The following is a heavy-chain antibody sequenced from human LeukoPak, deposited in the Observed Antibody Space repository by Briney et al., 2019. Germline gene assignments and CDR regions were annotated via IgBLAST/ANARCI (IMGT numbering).Heavy chain of an antibody. CDR2: IYYSGST. J-gene: IGHJ4*02. V-gene: IGHV4-59*01. Sequence: SETLSLTCTVSGGSISSYYWSWIRQPPGKELEWIGYIYYSGSTNYNPSLKSRVTISVDTSKNQFSLKLSSVTAADTAVYYCARDLRALDYWGQGTLVTVSS. CDR3: ARDLRALDY. CDR1: GGSISSYY.